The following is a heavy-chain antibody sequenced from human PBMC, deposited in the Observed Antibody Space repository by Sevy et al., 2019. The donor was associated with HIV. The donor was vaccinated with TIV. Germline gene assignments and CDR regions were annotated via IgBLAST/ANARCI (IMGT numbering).Heavy chain of an antibody. CDR3: AKVVVTADIDPFYYYAYGMDV. CDR2: ISGSGGST. CDR1: GFTFSNYA. D-gene: IGHD2-15*01. Sequence: GGSLRLSCAASGFTFSNYAINWVRQAPGKGLEWVSRISGSGGSTFYAGSVKGRFTISRDNSKNTVHLQMNSLGVEDTAVYYCAKVVVTADIDPFYYYAYGMDVWGPGPTVTVSS. V-gene: IGHV3-23*01. J-gene: IGHJ6*02.